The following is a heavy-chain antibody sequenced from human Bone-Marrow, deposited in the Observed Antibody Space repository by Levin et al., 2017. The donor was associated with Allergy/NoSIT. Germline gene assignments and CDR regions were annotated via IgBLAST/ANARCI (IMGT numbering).Heavy chain of an antibody. CDR3: ARPKSVQYFYGMDV. V-gene: IGHV4-39*01. CDR1: GGSIRSSSYY. D-gene: IGHD6-6*01. Sequence: SQTLSLTCSVSGGSIRSSSYYWGWIRQPPGKGLEWIGYIYYTGTTSYNPSLKSRVSISVDTSKNHFSLNLSPVTAADTAVYYCARPKSVQYFYGMDVWGQGTTVTVSS. CDR2: IYYTGTT. J-gene: IGHJ6*02.